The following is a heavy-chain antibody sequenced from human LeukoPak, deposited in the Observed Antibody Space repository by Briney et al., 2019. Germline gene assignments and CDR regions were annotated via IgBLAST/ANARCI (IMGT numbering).Heavy chain of an antibody. Sequence: SETLSLTCAVYGGSFSGYYWRWIRQPPGKGLEWIGEINHSGSTNYNPSLKSRVTISVDTSKNQFSLKLSSVTAADTAVYYRARGYSSSWVLDYWGQGTLVTVSS. CDR2: INHSGST. D-gene: IGHD6-13*01. CDR3: ARGYSSSWVLDY. V-gene: IGHV4-34*01. CDR1: GGSFSGYY. J-gene: IGHJ4*02.